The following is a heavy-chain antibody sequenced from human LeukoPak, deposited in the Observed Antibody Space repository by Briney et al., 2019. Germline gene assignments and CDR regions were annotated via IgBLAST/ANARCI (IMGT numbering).Heavy chain of an antibody. D-gene: IGHD2-15*01. Sequence: PGGSLRLSCAASGFIFKSYWMSWVRQAPGKGLEWVANIKQDGSEENYVDSVRGRFTISRDNAKKSLYLQMNSLRAEDTAVYYCAKFSRAADSYWGQGTLVTVSS. CDR3: AKFSRAADSY. CDR1: GFIFKSYW. V-gene: IGHV3-7*01. J-gene: IGHJ4*02. CDR2: IKQDGSEE.